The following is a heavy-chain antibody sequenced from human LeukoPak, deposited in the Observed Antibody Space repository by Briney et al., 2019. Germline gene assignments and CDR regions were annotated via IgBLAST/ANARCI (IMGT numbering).Heavy chain of an antibody. J-gene: IGHJ6*02. CDR1: GLTFDDYG. D-gene: IGHD6-19*01. CDR2: INWNGGST. CDR3: ARGRYSSGWYASSYYYGMDV. V-gene: IGHV3-20*01. Sequence: PGGSLRLSCAASGLTFDDYGMSWVRQAPGKGLEWVSGINWNGGSTGYADSVKGRFTISRDNAKNSLYLQMNSLRAEDTALYHCARGRYSSGWYASSYYYGMDVWGQGTTVTVSS.